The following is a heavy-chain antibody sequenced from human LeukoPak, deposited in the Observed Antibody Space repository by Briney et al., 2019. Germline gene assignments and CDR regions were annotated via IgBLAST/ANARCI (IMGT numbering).Heavy chain of an antibody. J-gene: IGHJ4*02. CDR1: GGSISSYY. CDR3: ARLSVAGIGGDFDY. V-gene: IGHV4-59*08. CDR2: IYYSGST. Sequence: PSETLSLTCTVSGGSISSYYWSWIRQPPGKGLEWIGYIYYSGSTNYNPSLKSRVTISVDTSKNQFSLKLSSVTAADTAVYYCARLSVAGIGGDFDYWGQGTLVTVSS. D-gene: IGHD6-19*01.